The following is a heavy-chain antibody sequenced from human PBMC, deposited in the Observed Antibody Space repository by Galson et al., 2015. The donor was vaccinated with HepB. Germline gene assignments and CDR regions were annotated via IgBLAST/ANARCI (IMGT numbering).Heavy chain of an antibody. Sequence: LSLTCGVYGESFSGFYWTWIRQPPGKGLEWIGEVNDRGSTNYNPSLKSRVTISADTSKNHFSLKLTSVTAADSAVYYCARGLRTVTTADYFDYWGQGTVVTVSS. CDR1: GESFSGFY. V-gene: IGHV4-34*01. CDR3: ARGLRTVTTADYFDY. CDR2: VNDRGST. D-gene: IGHD4-17*01. J-gene: IGHJ4*02.